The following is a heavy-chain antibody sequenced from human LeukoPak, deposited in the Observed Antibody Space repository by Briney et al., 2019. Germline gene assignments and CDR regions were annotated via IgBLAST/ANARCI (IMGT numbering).Heavy chain of an antibody. CDR3: ARDGGKGYEIDY. D-gene: IGHD2-2*01. CDR2: ISTAITTT. CDR1: GFTVSSTF. J-gene: IGHJ4*02. Sequence: GGSLRLSCAASGFTVSSTFMSWVRQAPGKGLEWVSYISTAITTTYYAESVKGRFTISRDNAKNSLYLQMNSLRVEDTAVYYCARDGGKGYEIDYWGQGTLVTVSS. V-gene: IGHV3-48*01.